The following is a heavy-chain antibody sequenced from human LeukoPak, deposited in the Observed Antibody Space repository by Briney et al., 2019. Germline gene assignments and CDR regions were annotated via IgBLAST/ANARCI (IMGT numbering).Heavy chain of an antibody. J-gene: IGHJ4*02. CDR1: GGSISSYY. Sequence: NPSETLSLTCAVSGGSISSYYWSWIRQPPGKGLEWIGYIYYSGSTNYNPSLKSRVTISVDTSKNQFSLKLSSVTAADTAVYYCARHAYYYDSSGYYDYWGQGTLVTVSS. CDR2: IYYSGST. V-gene: IGHV4-59*08. CDR3: ARHAYYYDSSGYYDY. D-gene: IGHD3-22*01.